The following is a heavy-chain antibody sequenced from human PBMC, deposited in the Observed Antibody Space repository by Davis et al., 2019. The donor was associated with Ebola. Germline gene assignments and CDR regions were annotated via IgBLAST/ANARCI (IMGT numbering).Heavy chain of an antibody. CDR1: GFTFSDYY. D-gene: IGHD5-18*01. CDR3: ARGTVDTAMVRYYYYYGMDV. J-gene: IGHJ6*02. CDR2: ISSSSSYT. Sequence: GESLKISCAASGFTFSDYYMSWIRQAPGKGLEWVSYISSSSSYTNYADSVKGRFTISRDNAKNSLYLQMNSLRAEDTAVYYCARGTVDTAMVRYYYYYGMDVWCQGTTVTVSS. V-gene: IGHV3-11*06.